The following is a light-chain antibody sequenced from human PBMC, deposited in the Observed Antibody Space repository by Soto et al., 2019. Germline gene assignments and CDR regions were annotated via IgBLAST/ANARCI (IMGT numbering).Light chain of an antibody. CDR1: SSDVGGYNY. CDR3: SSYTSRSTLV. J-gene: IGLJ1*01. Sequence: LTQPASVSGSPGQSITISCTGTSSDVGGYNYVSWYQQHPGKAPKLMIYEVSNRPSGVSNRFSGSKSGKTASLTISGLQAEDEADYYCSSYTSRSTLVFGTGTKLTVL. V-gene: IGLV2-14*01. CDR2: EVS.